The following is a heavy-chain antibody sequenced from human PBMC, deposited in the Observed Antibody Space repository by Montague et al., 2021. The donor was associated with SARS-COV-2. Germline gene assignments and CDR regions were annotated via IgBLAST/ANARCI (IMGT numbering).Heavy chain of an antibody. D-gene: IGHD2-2*01. CDR2: IKHSGST. J-gene: IGHJ6*02. V-gene: IGHV4-34*01. CDR3: TREGYQVLWSDYYYYGMDV. CDR1: GGPFSGYY. Sequence: SETLSLTCAVYGGPFSGYYWSWIRQPPGKGLEWIGEIKHSGSTNYNPSXXSRVTISVDTSKNQFFLKLSSVTAADTAVYYCTREGYQVLWSDYYYYGMDVWGQGTTVTVSS.